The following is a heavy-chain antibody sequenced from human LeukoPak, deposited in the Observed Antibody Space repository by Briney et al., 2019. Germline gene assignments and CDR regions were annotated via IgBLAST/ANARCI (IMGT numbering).Heavy chain of an antibody. J-gene: IGHJ6*02. CDR1: GGSISSYY. CDR3: ARVRNEYFYYGMDV. D-gene: IGHD1-14*01. CDR2: IYDSGST. Sequence: SETLSLTCTVSGGSISSYYWSWIQQPPGKGLEWIGYIYDSGSTNYNPSLKSRVTISVDTSKNQFSLNLSSVTAADTAVYYCARVRNEYFYYGMDVWGQGTTVTVSS. V-gene: IGHV4-59*01.